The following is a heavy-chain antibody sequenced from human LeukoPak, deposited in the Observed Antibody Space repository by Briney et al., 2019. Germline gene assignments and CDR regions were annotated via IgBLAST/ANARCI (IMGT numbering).Heavy chain of an antibody. CDR1: GFRFSSYA. CDR2: ISYDGSNK. D-gene: IGHD6-19*01. Sequence: PGGSLRLSCAASGFRFSSYAMHWVRQAPGTGLEGVAVISYDGSNKYYADSVKGRFTISRDNSKNTLYLQMNSLRAEDTAVYYCARDKGPRQWLVADAFDIWGQGTMVTVSS. CDR3: ARDKGPRQWLVADAFDI. J-gene: IGHJ3*02. V-gene: IGHV3-30-3*01.